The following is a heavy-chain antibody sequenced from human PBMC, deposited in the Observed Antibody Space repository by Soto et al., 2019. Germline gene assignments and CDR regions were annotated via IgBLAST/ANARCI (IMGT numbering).Heavy chain of an antibody. V-gene: IGHV1-24*01. J-gene: IGHJ4*02. CDR2: SDPENGKT. CDR1: GYTLSELS. D-gene: IGHD6-6*01. CDR3: TTVRGIAARPSISYYFDF. Sequence: QVQLEQSGAEVKKPGASVKVSCKVTGYTLSELSIHWVRQAPGKGLEWMGSSDPENGKTINAQKFQGRVTMTEDTSTDTACMELSSLISEDTAVYYCTTVRGIAARPSISYYFDFWGQGTLVTVSS.